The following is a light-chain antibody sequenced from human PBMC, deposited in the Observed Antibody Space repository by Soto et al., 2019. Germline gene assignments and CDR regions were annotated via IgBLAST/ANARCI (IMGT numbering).Light chain of an antibody. J-gene: IGKJ1*01. CDR3: QQYDNSPT. CDR2: GTS. Sequence: EIVLTQSPGTLSLSPGDRATLSCRASQTIGSNFLAWYQRRSGQAPRLLIYGTSNRATGIPDRFSGSWSGTYFTLTISRLEPEVFAVYYCQQYDNSPTFGQGTKVEIK. CDR1: QTIGSNF. V-gene: IGKV3-20*01.